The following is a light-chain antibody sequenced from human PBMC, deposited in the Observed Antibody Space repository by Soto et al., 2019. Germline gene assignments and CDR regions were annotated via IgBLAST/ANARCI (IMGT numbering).Light chain of an antibody. CDR3: SSYAGSNNLV. CDR1: NSDVGGFNY. J-gene: IGLJ2*01. V-gene: IGLV2-8*01. CDR2: EVT. Sequence: QSALTQPASVSGSPGQSITISCTGTNSDVGGFNYVSWYQQHPDKAPKLIIFEVTKRPSGVPDRFSGSKSGNTASLTVSGLQGEDEADYYCSSYAGSNNLVFGGGTTLTVL.